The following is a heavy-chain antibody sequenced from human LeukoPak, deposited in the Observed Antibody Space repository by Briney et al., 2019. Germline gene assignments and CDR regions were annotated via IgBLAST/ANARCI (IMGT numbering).Heavy chain of an antibody. Sequence: GGSLRLSCEASGFTFSTYNMNWVRQAPGKGLEWVSAISGSGGSTYYADSVKGRFTISRDNSKNTLYLQMNSLRAEDTAVYYCAKVPLYYDILTGYPLYYFDYWGQGTLVTVSS. V-gene: IGHV3-23*01. CDR3: AKVPLYYDILTGYPLYYFDY. CDR2: ISGSGGST. J-gene: IGHJ4*02. D-gene: IGHD3-9*01. CDR1: GFTFSTYN.